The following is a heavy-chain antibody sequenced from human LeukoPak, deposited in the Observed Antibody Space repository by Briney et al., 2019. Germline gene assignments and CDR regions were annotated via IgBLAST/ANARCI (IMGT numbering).Heavy chain of an antibody. CDR1: GFTFSSYA. CDR2: ISYDGSNK. J-gene: IGHJ4*02. CDR3: AKGGPQFLDY. Sequence: GGSLRLSCAASGFTFSSYAMHWVRQAPGKGLEWVAVISYDGSNKYYADSVKGRFTISRDNSRNTLYLQMNSLRAEDTAIYYCAKGGPQFLDYWGQGTLVTVSS. V-gene: IGHV3-30-3*01. D-gene: IGHD2-21*01.